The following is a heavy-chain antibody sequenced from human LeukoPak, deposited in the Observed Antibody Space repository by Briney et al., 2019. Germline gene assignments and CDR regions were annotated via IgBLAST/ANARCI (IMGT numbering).Heavy chain of an antibody. CDR1: GGTFSSYA. CDR2: IIPIFGTA. Sequence: GASVKVSCKASGGTFSSYAISWVRQAPGQGLEWMGGIIPIFGTANYAQKFQGRVTITTDESTSTAYMELSSLRSEDTAVYYCARDRGFGEFYFDYWGQGTLVTVSS. D-gene: IGHD3-10*01. V-gene: IGHV1-69*05. CDR3: ARDRGFGEFYFDY. J-gene: IGHJ4*02.